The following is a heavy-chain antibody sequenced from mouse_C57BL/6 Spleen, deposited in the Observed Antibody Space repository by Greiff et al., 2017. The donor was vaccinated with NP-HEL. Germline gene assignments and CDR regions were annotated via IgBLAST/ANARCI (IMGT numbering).Heavy chain of an antibody. CDR1: GFTFSDYG. CDR3: ARRENDYDVDWFAY. D-gene: IGHD2-4*01. Sequence: EVPVVASGGGLVKPGGSLKLSCAASGFTFSDYGMHWVRQAPEKGLAWVAYISSGSSTIYYADTVKGRFTISRDNAKNTLFLQMTSLRSEDTAMYYCARRENDYDVDWFAYWGQGTLVTVSA. J-gene: IGHJ3*01. CDR2: ISSGSSTI. V-gene: IGHV5-17*01.